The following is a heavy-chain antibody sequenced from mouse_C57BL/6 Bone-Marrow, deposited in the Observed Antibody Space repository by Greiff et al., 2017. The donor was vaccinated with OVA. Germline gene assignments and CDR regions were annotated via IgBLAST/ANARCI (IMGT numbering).Heavy chain of an antibody. J-gene: IGHJ1*03. CDR3: TTPLGYYYGSSPRYFDV. Sequence: EVQLQQPGAELVKPGASVKMSCKASGYTFTSYWMHWVKQRPGQGLEWIGAIYPGNSDTSYNQKFKGKAKLTAVTSASTAYMELSSLTNEDSAVYYCTTPLGYYYGSSPRYFDVWGTGTTVTVSS. CDR1: GYTFTSYW. V-gene: IGHV1-5*01. D-gene: IGHD1-1*01. CDR2: IYPGNSDT.